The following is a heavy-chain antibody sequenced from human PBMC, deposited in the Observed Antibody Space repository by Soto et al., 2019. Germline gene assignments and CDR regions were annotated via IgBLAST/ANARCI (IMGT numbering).Heavy chain of an antibody. CDR3: VRRHVSATGIDWFDP. J-gene: IGHJ5*02. Sequence: GASVKVSCKASGYTFTGYGIHWVRQASGQRLEWMGWINAANGDTKYSPKFQGRVTITRDTSASTAYMELSSLRSEDTAVYYCVRRHVSATGIDWFDPWGQGTLVTVSS. CDR1: GYTFTGYG. CDR2: INAANGDT. D-gene: IGHD6-13*01. V-gene: IGHV1-3*01.